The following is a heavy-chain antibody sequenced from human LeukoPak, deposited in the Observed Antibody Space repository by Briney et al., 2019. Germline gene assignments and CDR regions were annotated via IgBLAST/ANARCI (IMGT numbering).Heavy chain of an antibody. V-gene: IGHV1-18*01. CDR3: ARRSSSWDYYYYMDV. CDR2: ISAYNGNT. CDR1: GYTFTSYG. D-gene: IGHD6-13*01. J-gene: IGHJ6*03. Sequence: ASVKVSCKASGYTFTSYGISWVRQAPGQGLEWMGWISAYNGNTNYAQKLQGRVTMTTDTSTSTAYMELRSLRSEDTAVYYCARRSSSWDYYYYMDVWGKGTTVTVSS.